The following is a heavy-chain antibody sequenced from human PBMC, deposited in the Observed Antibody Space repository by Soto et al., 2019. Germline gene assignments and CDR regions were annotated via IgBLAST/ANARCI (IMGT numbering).Heavy chain of an antibody. CDR1: GYTFTSCG. CDR3: ARDPQESGSLSGGGDPFDI. CDR2: ISVYNGNT. Sequence: ASVKVSCKASGYTFTSCGITWVRQAPGQGLEWIGWISVYNGNTHYAESLQGRVTMTTDTSKSTAYMELRSLTSDDTAMYYCARDPQESGSLSGGGDPFDIWGQGTMVTVSS. V-gene: IGHV1-18*01. J-gene: IGHJ3*02. D-gene: IGHD1-26*01.